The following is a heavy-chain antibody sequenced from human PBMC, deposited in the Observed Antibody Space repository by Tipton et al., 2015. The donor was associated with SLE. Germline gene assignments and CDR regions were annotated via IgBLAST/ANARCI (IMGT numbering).Heavy chain of an antibody. D-gene: IGHD7-27*01. CDR2: IFYTGST. CDR3: AKTGRRDYFDY. V-gene: IGHV4-61*10. Sequence: TLSLTCSVSGDPINSGSYFWSWIRQPAGKGLEWIGSIFYTGSTKYNPSLQSRVTISLDTSKNQFSLNLSSVTAADTAVYYCAKTGRRDYFDYWGQGTLVTVST. CDR1: GDPINSGSYF. J-gene: IGHJ4*02.